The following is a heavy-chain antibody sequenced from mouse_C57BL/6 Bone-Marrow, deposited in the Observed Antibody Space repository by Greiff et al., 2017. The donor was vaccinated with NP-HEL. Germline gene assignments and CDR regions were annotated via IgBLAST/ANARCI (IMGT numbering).Heavy chain of an antibody. Sequence: DVKLVESGAELVKPGASVKLFCTASGFNIKDYFMHRVKQRTEQGPEWVGRIDPEDGETKYAPKFQGKATITADTSSNPAYLLLSSLSSEGSAVYYGARYWFAYWGKGTLVTVSA. V-gene: IGHV14-2*01. CDR3: ARYWFAY. J-gene: IGHJ3*01. CDR2: IDPEDGET. CDR1: GFNIKDYF.